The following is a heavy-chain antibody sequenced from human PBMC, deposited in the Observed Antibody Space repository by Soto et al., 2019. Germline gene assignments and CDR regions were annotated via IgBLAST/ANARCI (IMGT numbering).Heavy chain of an antibody. CDR2: FDPEDGET. Sequence: ASVKVSCKVSGYTLTELSMHWVRQAPGKGLEWMGGFDPEDGETIYAQKFQGRVTMTEDTSTDTAYMELSSLRSEDTAVYYCATDGVRGVIITGIRAFDIWGQGTMVTVSS. CDR3: ATDGVRGVIITGIRAFDI. J-gene: IGHJ3*02. D-gene: IGHD3-10*01. CDR1: GYTLTELS. V-gene: IGHV1-24*01.